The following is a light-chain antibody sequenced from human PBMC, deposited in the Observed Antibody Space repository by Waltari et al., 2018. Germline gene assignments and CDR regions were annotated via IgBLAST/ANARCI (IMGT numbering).Light chain of an antibody. CDR3: GTWDKSLSAFWV. CDR1: SSNVGTNH. J-gene: IGLJ3*02. V-gene: IGLV1-51*01. CDR2: GNN. Sequence: QSVLTQPPSVSAAPGQKVTISCSGTSSNVGTNHVSWSQQFPGAAPILLIYGNNKRPSGIPDRFSGSKSGTSATLGITGLQTGDEADYYCGTWDKSLSAFWVFGGGTKLTVL.